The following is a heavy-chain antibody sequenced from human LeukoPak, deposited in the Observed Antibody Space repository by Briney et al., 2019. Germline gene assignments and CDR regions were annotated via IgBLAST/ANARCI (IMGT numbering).Heavy chain of an antibody. J-gene: IGHJ4*02. CDR1: GGSISSSGYY. CDR2: MYYSGST. D-gene: IGHD5-18*01. Sequence: SETLSLTCTVSGGSISSSGYYWGWIRQPPGKGLEWIGSMYYSGSTYYNPSLKSRVTISVDTSKNQFSLKLSSVTAADTAVYYCAREVGYSYGYGFFDYWGQGTLVTVSS. V-gene: IGHV4-39*07. CDR3: AREVGYSYGYGFFDY.